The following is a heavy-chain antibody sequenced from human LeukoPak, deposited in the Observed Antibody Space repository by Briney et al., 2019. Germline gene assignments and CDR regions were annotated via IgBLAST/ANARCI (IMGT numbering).Heavy chain of an antibody. Sequence: GGSLRLSCVGSGFTFYNYAMSWVRQAPRKGLEWVSGIRISGGATYYADSVKGRFTISRDNSKNTLYLQMNSLRADDTAIYYCARNQQLGGHSYYYYGMDVWGQGTTVTVSS. V-gene: IGHV3-23*01. CDR2: IRISGGAT. D-gene: IGHD3-16*01. CDR1: GFTFYNYA. CDR3: ARNQQLGGHSYYYYGMDV. J-gene: IGHJ6*02.